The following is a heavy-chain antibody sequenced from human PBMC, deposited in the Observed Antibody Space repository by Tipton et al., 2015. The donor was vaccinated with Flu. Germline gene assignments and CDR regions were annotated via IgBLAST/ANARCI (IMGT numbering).Heavy chain of an antibody. CDR2: ISSDGSST. CDR1: GFTFTTYV. D-gene: IGHD6-13*01. Sequence: SLRLSCAASGFTFTTYVIHWVRQAPGKGLEWVAGISSDGSSTHYVDSAKGRFTISRDNSRSTLFLQVNSLRVEDTAVYYCTREFHSRGHAGSFDFWGQGTLVTVSS. CDR3: TREFHSRGHAGSFDF. J-gene: IGHJ4*02. V-gene: IGHV3-30-3*01.